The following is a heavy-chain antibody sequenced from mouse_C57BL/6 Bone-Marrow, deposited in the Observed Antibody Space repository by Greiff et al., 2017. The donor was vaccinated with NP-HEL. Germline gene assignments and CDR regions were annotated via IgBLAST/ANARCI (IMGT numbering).Heavy chain of an antibody. J-gene: IGHJ4*01. V-gene: IGHV1-26*01. Sequence: VQLQQSGPELVKPGASVKISCKASGYTFTDYYMNWVKQSHGKSLEWIGDINPNNGGTSYNQKFKGKATLTVDKSSSTAYMELRSLTSEDSAVYYCEWLLDYAIDYWGQGTSVTVSS. CDR1: GYTFTDYY. CDR2: INPNNGGT. CDR3: EWLLDYAIDY. D-gene: IGHD2-3*01.